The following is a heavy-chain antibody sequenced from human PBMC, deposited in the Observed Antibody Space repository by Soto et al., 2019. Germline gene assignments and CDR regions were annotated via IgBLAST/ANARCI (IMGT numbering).Heavy chain of an antibody. CDR2: ISYAGSNK. Sequence: QVQLVESGGGVVQPGRSLRLSCAASGFTFSSYGMHWVRQAPGKGLEWVAVISYAGSNKYYADSVKGRFTISRDNSKNTLYLQMTSLRAEDTAVYYCAKDLLWFGESNYGLDVWGQGTTVTVSS. CDR1: GFTFSSYG. V-gene: IGHV3-30*18. J-gene: IGHJ6*02. D-gene: IGHD3-10*01. CDR3: AKDLLWFGESNYGLDV.